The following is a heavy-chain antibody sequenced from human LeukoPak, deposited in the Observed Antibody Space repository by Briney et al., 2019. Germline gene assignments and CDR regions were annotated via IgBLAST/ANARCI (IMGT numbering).Heavy chain of an antibody. J-gene: IGHJ6*02. V-gene: IGHV3-53*01. Sequence: PGGSLRLSCAASGFTVSSNYMSWVRQAPGKGLEWVSVIYSGGSTYYADSVKGRFTISRDNSKNTLYLQMNSLRAEDTAVYYCARDSVYSSTWVYYGMDVWGQGTTVTASS. CDR3: ARDSVYSSTWVYYGMDV. D-gene: IGHD6-13*01. CDR2: IYSGGST. CDR1: GFTVSSNY.